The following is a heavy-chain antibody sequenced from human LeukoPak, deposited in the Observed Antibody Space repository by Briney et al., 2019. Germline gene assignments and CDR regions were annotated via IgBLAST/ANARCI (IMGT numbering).Heavy chain of an antibody. V-gene: IGHV3-20*04. J-gene: IGHJ6*03. Sequence: GGSLRLSCAASGFTLDDYGMRGVRPAPGKGLEWVSGIYWNGGSTGYADSVKGRFTISRDNAQNSLYLHMNSLRAEDTALYYCARDQAARHPDYYMDVWGKGTTVTVSS. CDR3: ARDQAARHPDYYMDV. CDR1: GFTLDDYG. CDR2: IYWNGGST. D-gene: IGHD6-6*01.